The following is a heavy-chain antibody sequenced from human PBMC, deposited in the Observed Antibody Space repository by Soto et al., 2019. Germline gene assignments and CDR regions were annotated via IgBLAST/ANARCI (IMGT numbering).Heavy chain of an antibody. D-gene: IGHD3-10*01. J-gene: IGHJ5*02. CDR3: AKDWLTVLWFGPLRFDP. V-gene: IGHV3-30*18. CDR2: ISYDGSNK. CDR1: GFTFSSYG. Sequence: GGSLRLSCAASGFTFSSYGMHWVRQAPGKGLEWVAVISYDGSNKYYADSVKGRFTISRDNSKNTLYLQMNSLRAEDTAVYYCAKDWLTVLWFGPLRFDPWGQGTLVTVSS.